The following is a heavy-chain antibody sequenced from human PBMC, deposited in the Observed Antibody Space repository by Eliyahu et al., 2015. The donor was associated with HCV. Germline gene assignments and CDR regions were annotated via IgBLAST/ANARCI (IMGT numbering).Heavy chain of an antibody. Sequence: EVRLVXSGGGLVQPGGSLRLSCAASGXTFSXYWMSWVRQAPGKGLEWMANIRQDGNEKYYLDSVKGRFTISRDNAKKSLYLQMNSLRAEDTAVYYCATDSSLVGATGASDIWGQGTMVTVSS. D-gene: IGHD1-26*01. CDR2: IRQDGNEK. CDR1: GXTFSXYW. CDR3: ATDSSLVGATGASDI. J-gene: IGHJ3*02. V-gene: IGHV3-7*03.